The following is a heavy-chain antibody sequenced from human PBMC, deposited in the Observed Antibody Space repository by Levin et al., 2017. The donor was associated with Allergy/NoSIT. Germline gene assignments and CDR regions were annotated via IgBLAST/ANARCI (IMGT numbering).Heavy chain of an antibody. Sequence: TGGSLRLSCAASGFTLSGYDLHWVRQATGKGLEWVSSIGATGDTYYLGSVKGRFTISRENAKNSLYLKMNSLTAGDTAVYYCARGGTVTDFDYWGQGTLVTVSS. CDR2: IGATGDT. CDR3: ARGGTVTDFDY. V-gene: IGHV3-13*01. CDR1: GFTLSGYD. D-gene: IGHD4-17*01. J-gene: IGHJ4*02.